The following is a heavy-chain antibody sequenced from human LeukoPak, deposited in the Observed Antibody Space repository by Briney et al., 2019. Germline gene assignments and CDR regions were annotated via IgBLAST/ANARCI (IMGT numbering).Heavy chain of an antibody. CDR2: ISGSGGST. J-gene: IGHJ4*02. CDR1: GFTFSSYA. Sequence: HPGGSLRLSCAASGFTFSSYAMSWVRQAPGKGLEWVSGISGSGGSTYYAGSAKGRFTISRDNSKNTLYLQMNSLRAEDTAVYYCAKKSIMGDSSTWYYFDYWGQGTLVTVSS. V-gene: IGHV3-23*01. CDR3: AKKSIMGDSSTWYYFDY. D-gene: IGHD6-13*01.